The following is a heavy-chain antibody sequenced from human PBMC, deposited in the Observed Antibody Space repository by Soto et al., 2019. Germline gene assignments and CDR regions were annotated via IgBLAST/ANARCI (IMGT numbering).Heavy chain of an antibody. CDR3: AREYQLLTYYFDY. V-gene: IGHV3-30-3*01. Sequence: GSLRLSCAASGFTFSLYAMHWVRQAPGKGLEWVAVISNDGSNRYYEDSVKGRFTSSRDNSKNTLYLQMDSLRAEDTAVYYCAREYQLLTYYFDYWGQGILVTVSS. J-gene: IGHJ4*02. CDR2: ISNDGSNR. D-gene: IGHD2-2*01. CDR1: GFTFSLYA.